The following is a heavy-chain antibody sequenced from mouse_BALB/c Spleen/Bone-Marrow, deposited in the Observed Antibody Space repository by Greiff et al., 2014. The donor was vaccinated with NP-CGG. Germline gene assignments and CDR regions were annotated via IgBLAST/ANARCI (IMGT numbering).Heavy chain of an antibody. Sequence: EVHLVESGPSLVKPSQTLSLTCSVTGDSITSGYWNWIRKFPGNKLEYMGYISYSGSTYYHPSLKSQISITRDTSKNQYYLQLNSVTTEDTATFYCARYNGNYFDYWGQGTTLTVSS. V-gene: IGHV3-8*02. CDR2: ISYSGST. CDR1: GDSITSGY. CDR3: ARYNGNYFDY. J-gene: IGHJ2*01. D-gene: IGHD2-1*01.